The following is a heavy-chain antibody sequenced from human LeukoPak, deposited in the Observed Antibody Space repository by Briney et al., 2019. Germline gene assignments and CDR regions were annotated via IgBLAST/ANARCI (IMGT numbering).Heavy chain of an antibody. V-gene: IGHV3-30-3*01. CDR3: ARGGDFWSGYCDY. D-gene: IGHD3-3*01. Sequence: PGGSLRLSCSASGFTFSSYAMHWVRQAPGKGLEWVAVISYDGSNKYYADSVKGRFTISRDNSKNTLYLQMNSLRAEDTAVYHCARGGDFWSGYCDYWGQGTLVTVSS. CDR2: ISYDGSNK. CDR1: GFTFSSYA. J-gene: IGHJ4*02.